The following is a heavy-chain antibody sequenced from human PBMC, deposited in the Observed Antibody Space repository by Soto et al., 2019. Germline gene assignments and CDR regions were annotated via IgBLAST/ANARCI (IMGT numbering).Heavy chain of an antibody. CDR1: GFTFSNAW. J-gene: IGHJ4*02. V-gene: IGHV3-15*01. CDR3: IGTYSGSSMRFDY. CDR2: VKSKTDGGTI. Sequence: EVQLVESGGGLVKPGGSLRLSCAASGFTFSNAWMTWVRQAPGKGLEWVGRVKSKTDGGTIDYAAPVKDRFTISRDDSKNTLYLQMNSLKTEGTAVYYCIGTYSGSSMRFDYWGQGTLVSVSS. D-gene: IGHD5-12*01.